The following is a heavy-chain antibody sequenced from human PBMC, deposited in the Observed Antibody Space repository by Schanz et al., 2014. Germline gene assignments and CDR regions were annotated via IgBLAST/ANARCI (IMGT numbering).Heavy chain of an antibody. CDR1: GYMFDTYG. CDR3: ARAPTRMNMFRGVTYGFDY. Sequence: QVQLVQSGAEVKEPGASVKVSCKATGYMFDTYGFAWVRQAPGQGLEWMGWISTYNGHTRYGQKFQDRLSLTTDTDTASAHVELRSLRTDDTAVYYCARAPTRMNMFRGVTYGFDYWGQGTLVTVSS. J-gene: IGHJ4*02. V-gene: IGHV1-18*04. CDR2: ISTYNGHT. D-gene: IGHD3-10*01.